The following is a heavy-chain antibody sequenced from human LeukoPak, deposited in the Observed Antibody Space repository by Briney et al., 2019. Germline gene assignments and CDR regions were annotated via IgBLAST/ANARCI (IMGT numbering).Heavy chain of an antibody. CDR1: GYTFTSYA. CDR2: INTNTGNP. D-gene: IGHD5-18*01. CDR3: ARDPAKKYSYGYGNWFDP. Sequence: ASVKVSCKASGYTFTSYAMNWVRQAPGQGLEWMGWINTNTGNPTYAQGFTGRFVFSLDTSVSTAYLQISSLKAEDTAVYYCARDPAKKYSYGYGNWFDPWGQGTLVTVSS. V-gene: IGHV7-4-1*02. J-gene: IGHJ5*02.